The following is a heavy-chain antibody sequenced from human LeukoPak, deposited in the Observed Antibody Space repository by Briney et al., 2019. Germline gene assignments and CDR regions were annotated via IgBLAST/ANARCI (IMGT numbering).Heavy chain of an antibody. CDR2: ISSNGGST. CDR3: ARAGGGSYSDY. CDR1: GFTFSSYA. Sequence: GGSLRLSCAASGFTFSSYAMHWVRQAPGKGLEYVSAISSNGGSTYYANSVKGRFTISRDNSKNTLYLQMGSLRAEDMAVYYCARAGGGSYSDYRGQGTLVTVSS. J-gene: IGHJ4*02. D-gene: IGHD1-26*01. V-gene: IGHV3-64*01.